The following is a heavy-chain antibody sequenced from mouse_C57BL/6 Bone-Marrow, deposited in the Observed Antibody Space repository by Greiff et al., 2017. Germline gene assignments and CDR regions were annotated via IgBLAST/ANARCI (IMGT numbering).Heavy chain of an antibody. D-gene: IGHD2-3*01. J-gene: IGHJ2*01. CDR2: IDPEIGDT. CDR3: SSFDGNYFDF. Sequence: EVHLVESGAELVRPGASVKLSCTASGFNIKDDYIHWVKQRPEQGLGWIGWIDPEIGDTEYASKFQGKATITSDTSSNTAYLQLSSLTSEDTAVYYCSSFDGNYFDFWGQGTPLTVAS. V-gene: IGHV14-4*01. CDR1: GFNIKDDY.